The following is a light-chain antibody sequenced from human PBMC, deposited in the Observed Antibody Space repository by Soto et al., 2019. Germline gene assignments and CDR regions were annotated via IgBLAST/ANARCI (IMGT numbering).Light chain of an antibody. CDR2: AAS. Sequence: DIQMTQSPSSLSASVGDRVTITCRASQGISTHLNWYQQKPGKAPKLLIYAASSLQTGVPSRFSGSRSGSECTLTISGLQPEDLATYYCQQSYSTPRTFGQGTKVEIK. CDR1: QGISTH. V-gene: IGKV1-39*01. CDR3: QQSYSTPRT. J-gene: IGKJ2*02.